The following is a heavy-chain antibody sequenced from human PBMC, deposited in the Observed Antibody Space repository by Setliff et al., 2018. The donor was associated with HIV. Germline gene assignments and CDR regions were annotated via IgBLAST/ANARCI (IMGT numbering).Heavy chain of an antibody. Sequence: PSETLSLTCTVSGGSISSHYWSWIRQPPGKGLEWIGYIYYTGSTYYNPSLESQVTMSVDTSKNQFSLKLKFVTAADTAIYYCTSGRTDTAMANDYWGQGTPVIVSS. CDR2: IYYTGST. CDR3: TSGRTDTAMANDY. V-gene: IGHV4-59*11. CDR1: GGSISSHY. D-gene: IGHD5-18*01. J-gene: IGHJ4*02.